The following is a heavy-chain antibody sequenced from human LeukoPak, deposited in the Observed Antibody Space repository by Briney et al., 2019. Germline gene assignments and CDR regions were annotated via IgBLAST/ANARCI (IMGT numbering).Heavy chain of an antibody. V-gene: IGHV3-21*01. CDR1: GFTFSSYW. CDR2: ISSSSSYI. Sequence: GGSLRLSCVASGFTFSSYWMHWVRQAPGKGLEWVSSISSSSSYIYYADSVKGRFTISRDNAKNSLYLQMNSLRAEDTAVYYCARDVSGPQPSWGQGTLVTVSS. D-gene: IGHD1-26*01. CDR3: ARDVSGPQPS. J-gene: IGHJ5*02.